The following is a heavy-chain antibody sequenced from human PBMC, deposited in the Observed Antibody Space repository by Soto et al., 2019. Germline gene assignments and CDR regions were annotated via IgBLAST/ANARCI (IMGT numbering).Heavy chain of an antibody. CDR2: IYSGGST. D-gene: IGHD3-10*01. CDR1: GFTVSSNY. J-gene: IGHJ6*02. V-gene: IGHV3-53*01. Sequence: PGGSLRLSCAASGFTVSSNYMSWVRQAPGKGLERVSVIYSGGSTFYADSVKGRFTISRDNSKNTLYLQMNSLRAEDTALYYCARDRVTMVRGSSSNTNYYYYGMDVWGQGTTVTVSS. CDR3: ARDRVTMVRGSSSNTNYYYYGMDV.